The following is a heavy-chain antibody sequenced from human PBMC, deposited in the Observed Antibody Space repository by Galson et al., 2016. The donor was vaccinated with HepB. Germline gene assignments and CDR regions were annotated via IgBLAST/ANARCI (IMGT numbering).Heavy chain of an antibody. CDR3: ARGRDWELPNQYFDY. CDR2: IEQDGSEK. D-gene: IGHD1-26*01. CDR1: GFTFSSYW. V-gene: IGHV3-7*03. Sequence: SLRLSCAASGFTFSSYWMSWVRQAPGKGLEWVANIEQDGSEKHYVDSVKGRFTISRDIAQNSLYLEMNSLRAEDTAVYYCARGRDWELPNQYFDYWGQGTLVTVSS. J-gene: IGHJ4*02.